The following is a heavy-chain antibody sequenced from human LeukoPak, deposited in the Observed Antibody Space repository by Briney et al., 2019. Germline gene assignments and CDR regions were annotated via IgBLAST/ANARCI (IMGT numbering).Heavy chain of an antibody. CDR1: GFTFSNHW. D-gene: IGHD2/OR15-2a*01. CDR2: IRQDGAER. V-gene: IGHV3-7*01. CDR3: ASLQNVPSYYYYYVMDV. J-gene: IGHJ6*02. Sequence: PGGSLRLSCAASGFTFSNHWMSWVRQAPGKGLEWVANIRQDGAERYYVDSVKGRFTISRDNAKNTLFLQMNSLRAEDTAVYYCASLQNVPSYYYYYVMDVWGQGTTVTVSS.